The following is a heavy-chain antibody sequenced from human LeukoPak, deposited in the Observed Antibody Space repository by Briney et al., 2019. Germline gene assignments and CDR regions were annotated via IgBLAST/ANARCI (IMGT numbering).Heavy chain of an antibody. D-gene: IGHD2-2*01. V-gene: IGHV1-69*13. CDR1: GGTFSSYA. J-gene: IGHJ5*02. CDR2: IIPIFGTA. CDR3: AVVPAAPEICFDP. Sequence: ASVKVSCKASGGTFSSYAISWVRQAPGQGLEWMGGIIPIFGTANYAQKFQGRVTITADESTSTAYMELSSLRSEDTAVYYCAVVPAAPEICFDPWGQGTLVTVSS.